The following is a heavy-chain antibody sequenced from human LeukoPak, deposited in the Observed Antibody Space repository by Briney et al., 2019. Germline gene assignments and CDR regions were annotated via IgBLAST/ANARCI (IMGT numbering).Heavy chain of an antibody. J-gene: IGHJ4*02. CDR1: GYTFTDYY. V-gene: IGHV1-2*02. D-gene: IGHD3-10*01. CDR2: LNPNSGVT. Sequence: GASVKVSCKASGYTFTDYYLHWVRQAPGQGLEWMGWLNPNSGVTNYAQKSQGRVTMTRDTSITTAYMELTRLTSGDTAVYYCAREGAGGSWAGYWGQGTLVTVSS. CDR3: AREGAGGSWAGY.